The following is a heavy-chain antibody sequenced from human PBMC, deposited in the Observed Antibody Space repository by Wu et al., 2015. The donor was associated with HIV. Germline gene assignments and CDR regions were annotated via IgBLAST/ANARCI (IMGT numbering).Heavy chain of an antibody. CDR1: GYSFRDFG. Sequence: QVQLVQSGAEVKRPGASLKVSCRASGYSFRDFGVSWLRQAPGQGLEWMGWITVYSGKTTYAQKFQGRFTMTTDTSTSTAYMDLRSLGSDDTAMYYCARYEPYGDGMYFFDYWGQGNLGHRHL. D-gene: IGHD1-26*01. CDR2: ITVYSGKT. V-gene: IGHV1-18*01. J-gene: IGHJ4*02. CDR3: ARYEPYGDGMYFFDY.